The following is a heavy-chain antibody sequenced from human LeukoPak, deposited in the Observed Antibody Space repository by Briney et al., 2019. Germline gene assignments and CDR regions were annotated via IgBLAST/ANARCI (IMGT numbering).Heavy chain of an antibody. Sequence: PSETLSLTCTASGGSISSGSYYWGWIRQPPGKGLEWIGSIYYSGSTYYNPSLKSRVTISVDTSKNQFSLKLSSVTAADTAVYYCAREPPVRYYDSSGDFDYWGQGTLVTVSS. V-gene: IGHV4-39*07. CDR3: AREPPVRYYDSSGDFDY. CDR1: GGSISSGSYY. D-gene: IGHD3-22*01. CDR2: IYYSGST. J-gene: IGHJ4*02.